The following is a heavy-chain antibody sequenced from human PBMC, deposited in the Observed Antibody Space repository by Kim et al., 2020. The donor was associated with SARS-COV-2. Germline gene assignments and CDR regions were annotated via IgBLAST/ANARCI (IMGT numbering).Heavy chain of an antibody. D-gene: IGHD3-3*01. V-gene: IGHV4-39*01. CDR1: GGSISTSSYY. CDR2: IFYSGST. Sequence: SQTLSLTCTVSGGSISTSSYYWGWIRQPPGKGLEWIGTIFYSGSTYYNPSLKSRVTISVDTSKNQFSLKVTSVTAADTAVYYCARSATYYDFWSDYPKYY. CDR3: ARSATYYDFWSDYPKYY. J-gene: IGHJ6*01.